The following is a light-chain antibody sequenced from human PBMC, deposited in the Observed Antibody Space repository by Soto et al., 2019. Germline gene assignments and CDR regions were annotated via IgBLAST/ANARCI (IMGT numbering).Light chain of an antibody. J-gene: IGKJ1*01. Sequence: DIVLTQSPGTLSLSPGERATLSCRASQSVSINLAWYQQKPGQAPRLLIYGASSRATGIPARFSGSGSGTEFTLTISSLQSEDSAVYFCQQYNNWPRTFGQGTKVDIK. CDR2: GAS. V-gene: IGKV3-15*01. CDR1: QSVSIN. CDR3: QQYNNWPRT.